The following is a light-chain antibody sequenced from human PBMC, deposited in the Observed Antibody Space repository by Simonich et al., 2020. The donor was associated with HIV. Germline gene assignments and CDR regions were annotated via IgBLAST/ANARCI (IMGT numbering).Light chain of an antibody. V-gene: IGLV2-23*01. Sequence: QSALTQPASVSGSPGQSITISCTKTTSDFGSYTLVSWYQHHPGKPPKLMIYEGNKRPSGVSNRFSGSKSGNRDSLTISGLQAEDEADYYCSSYAGSVIFGGGTKLTVL. J-gene: IGLJ2*01. CDR2: EGN. CDR3: SSYAGSVI. CDR1: TSDFGSYTL.